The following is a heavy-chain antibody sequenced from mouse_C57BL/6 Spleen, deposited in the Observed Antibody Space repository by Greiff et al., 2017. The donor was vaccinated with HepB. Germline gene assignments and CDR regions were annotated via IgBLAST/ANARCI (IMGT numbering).Heavy chain of an antibody. CDR3: ANIYYDYDGYAMDY. D-gene: IGHD2-4*01. V-gene: IGHV2-2*01. CDR1: GFSLTSYG. Sequence: VQLQQSGPGLVQPSQSLSITCTVSGFSLTSYGVHWVRQSPGKGLEWLGVIWSGGSTDYNAAFISRLSISKDNSKSQVFFKMNSLQADDTAIYYCANIYYDYDGYAMDYWGQGTSVTVSS. CDR2: IWSGGST. J-gene: IGHJ4*01.